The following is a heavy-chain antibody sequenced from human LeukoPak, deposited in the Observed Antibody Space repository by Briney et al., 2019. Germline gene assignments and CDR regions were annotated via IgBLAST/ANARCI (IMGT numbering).Heavy chain of an antibody. D-gene: IGHD1-26*01. Sequence: ASVKVSCKASGYTFTSYGISWVRQAPGQGLEWMGWISAYNGNTNYAQKFQGRVTMTTDTSTNTAYMELSSLRSEDTAVYYCARSRLGADDYWGQGTLVTVSS. CDR2: ISAYNGNT. J-gene: IGHJ4*02. V-gene: IGHV1-18*01. CDR3: ARSRLGADDY. CDR1: GYTFTSYG.